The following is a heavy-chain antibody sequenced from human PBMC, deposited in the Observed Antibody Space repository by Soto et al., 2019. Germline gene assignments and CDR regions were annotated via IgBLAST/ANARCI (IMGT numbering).Heavy chain of an antibody. Sequence: SVKVSCKASGGTFSSYAISWVRQAPGQGLEWMGGIIPIFGTANYAQKFQGRVTITADESTSTAYMELSSLRSEDTAVYYCARVIVGADNWFDPWGQGTLVTVSS. CDR2: IIPIFGTA. D-gene: IGHD1-26*01. CDR3: ARVIVGADNWFDP. CDR1: GGTFSSYA. J-gene: IGHJ5*02. V-gene: IGHV1-69*13.